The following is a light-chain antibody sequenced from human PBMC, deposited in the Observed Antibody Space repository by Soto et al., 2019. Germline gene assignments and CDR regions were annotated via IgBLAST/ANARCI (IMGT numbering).Light chain of an antibody. J-gene: IGLJ2*01. CDR3: QSYDSSLSGVV. V-gene: IGLV1-40*01. Sequence: QSVLTQPPSVSGAPGQRVTLSCTGSSSNIGAGYDVHWYQQLPGTAPKLLIYGNSNRPSGVPDRFSGSKSGTSASLAITGLQAEYEADYYCQSYDSSLSGVVFGGGTKVTVL. CDR2: GNS. CDR1: SSNIGAGYD.